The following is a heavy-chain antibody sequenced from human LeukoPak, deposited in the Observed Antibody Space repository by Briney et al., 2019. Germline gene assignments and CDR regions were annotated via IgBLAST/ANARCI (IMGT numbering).Heavy chain of an antibody. J-gene: IGHJ4*02. D-gene: IGHD4-23*01. V-gene: IGHV4-34*01. CDR2: INHSGST. CDR3: ARARGYYGGLANY. CDR1: GGSFSGYY. Sequence: PSETLSLTCAVYGGSFSGYYWSWIRQPPGKGLEWIGEINHSGSTNYNPSLRSRVTISVDTSKNQFSLKLSSVTAADTAVHYCARARGYYGGLANYWGQGTLVTVSS.